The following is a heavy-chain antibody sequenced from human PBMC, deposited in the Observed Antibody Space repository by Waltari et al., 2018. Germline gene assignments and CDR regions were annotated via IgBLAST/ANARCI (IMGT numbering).Heavy chain of an antibody. J-gene: IGHJ3*02. CDR3: ARALFGVVTAVAFDI. D-gene: IGHD3-3*01. Sequence: QVHLQESGPGLVKPSETLFPTCTVSGCAISSCYWSWIRQPPGKGLVGNGNIYYSGSTNYDPSLKSRFTISVDTSKNQFSLKLSSVTAADTAVYYCARALFGVVTAVAFDIWGQGTMVTVSS. CDR1: GCAISSCY. CDR2: IYYSGST. V-gene: IGHV4-59*01.